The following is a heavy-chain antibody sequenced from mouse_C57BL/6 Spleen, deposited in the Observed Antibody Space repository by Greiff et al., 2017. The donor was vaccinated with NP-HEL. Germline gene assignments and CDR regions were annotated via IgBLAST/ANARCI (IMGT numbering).Heavy chain of an antibody. V-gene: IGHV3-6*01. CDR2: ISYDGSH. CDR3: ARDEGDYYGSRGDYYFDY. D-gene: IGHD1-1*01. CDR1: GYSTTSRYY. Sequence: EVQLHESGPGLVKPSQSLSLTCSVTGYSTTSRYYWNWIRQFPGTKLEWMGYISYDGSHNYNPSLQNRLSITSDTAKNQFFLKLNSGTTEDTATYYCARDEGDYYGSRGDYYFDYWGQGTTLTVSS. J-gene: IGHJ2*01.